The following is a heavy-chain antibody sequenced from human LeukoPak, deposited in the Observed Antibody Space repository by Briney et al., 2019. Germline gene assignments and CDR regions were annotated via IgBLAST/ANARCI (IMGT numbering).Heavy chain of an antibody. J-gene: IGHJ3*02. Sequence: GASVKVSCXASGYTFTSYGISWVRQAPGQGLEWMGIINPSGGSTSYAQKFQGRVTMTRDTSTSTVYMELSSLRSEDTAVYYCARDRVAAAGGTFDIWGQGTMVTVSS. V-gene: IGHV1-46*01. D-gene: IGHD6-13*01. CDR1: GYTFTSYG. CDR3: ARDRVAAAGGTFDI. CDR2: INPSGGST.